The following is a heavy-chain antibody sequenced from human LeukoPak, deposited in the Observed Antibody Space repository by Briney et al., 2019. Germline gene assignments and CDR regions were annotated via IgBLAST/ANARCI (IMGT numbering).Heavy chain of an antibody. CDR2: INHSGNT. D-gene: IGHD6-13*01. Sequence: PSETLSLTCAVYGGSFSGYYWTWIRQSPGKGLEWIGEINHSGNTKYNPSLKSRATISIDTSKNQVSLKIRSVTAADSAVYYCARVHQQLALYSFDIWGQGTTVTVSS. V-gene: IGHV4-34*01. J-gene: IGHJ3*02. CDR1: GGSFSGYY. CDR3: ARVHQQLALYSFDI.